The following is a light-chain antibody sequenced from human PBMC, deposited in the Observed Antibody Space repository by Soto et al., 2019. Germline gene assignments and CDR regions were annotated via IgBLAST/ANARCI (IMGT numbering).Light chain of an antibody. CDR1: SGDVGRFDY. J-gene: IGLJ1*01. CDR3: SSYTSSTTPEV. CDR2: DVS. V-gene: IGLV2-14*03. Sequence: QSALTQPASVSGSPGQSITISCIGTSGDVGRFDYVSWYQQHPRKAPKLVIYDVSNRPSGVSNRFSGSKSVNTASLTIFGLQAEDEADYYCSSYTSSTTPEVFGTGTKVTVL.